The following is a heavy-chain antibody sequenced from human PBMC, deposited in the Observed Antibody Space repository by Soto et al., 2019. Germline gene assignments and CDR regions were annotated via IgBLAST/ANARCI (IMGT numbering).Heavy chain of an antibody. Sequence: LRLSCAASGFTFSSYSMNWVRQAPGKGLEWVSSISSSSSYIYYADSVKGRFTISRDNAKSSLYLQMNSLRAEDTAVYYCARALQSIYYYDSSGSDYWGQGTLVTVSS. CDR3: ARALQSIYYYDSSGSDY. J-gene: IGHJ4*02. V-gene: IGHV3-21*01. CDR1: GFTFSSYS. D-gene: IGHD3-22*01. CDR2: ISSSSSYI.